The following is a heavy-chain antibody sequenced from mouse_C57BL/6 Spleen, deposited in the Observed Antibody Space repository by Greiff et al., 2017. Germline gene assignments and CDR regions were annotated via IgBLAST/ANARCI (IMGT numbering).Heavy chain of an antibody. D-gene: IGHD2-4*01. CDR1: GFTFSDYG. V-gene: IGHV5-17*01. Sequence: EVMLVESGGGLVKPGGSLKLSCAASGFTFSDYGMHWVRQAPEKGLEWVAYISSGSSTIYYADTVKGRFTISRDNAKNTLFLQMTSLRSEDTAMYYCARRDDYGAMDYWGQGTSVTVSS. J-gene: IGHJ4*01. CDR2: ISSGSSTI. CDR3: ARRDDYGAMDY.